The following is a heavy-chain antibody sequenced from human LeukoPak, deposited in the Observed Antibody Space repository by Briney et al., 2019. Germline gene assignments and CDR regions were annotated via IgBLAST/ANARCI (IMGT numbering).Heavy chain of an antibody. D-gene: IGHD5-18*01. CDR1: GFTFSRYG. J-gene: IGHJ4*02. V-gene: IGHV4-34*01. CDR2: INHSGST. Sequence: GTLRLSCEASGFTFSRYGMSWVRQAPGKGLEWIGEINHSGSTNYNPSLKSRVTISVDTSKNQFSLKLSSVTAADTAVYYCARYIGRYSYGPLYYFDYWGQGTLVTVSS. CDR3: ARYIGRYSYGPLYYFDY.